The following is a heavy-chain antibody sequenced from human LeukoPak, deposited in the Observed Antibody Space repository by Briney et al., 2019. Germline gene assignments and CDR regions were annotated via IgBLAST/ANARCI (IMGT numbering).Heavy chain of an antibody. CDR3: GRGYPYYFDH. Sequence: PSETLSLTCTVSGGSISSSNYMGWVRPAPGKGLQWVSFIYSGGSTYYADSVKGRFIISRDNSKNTLYLQMNSLRAEDTAVYYCGRGYPYYFDHWGQGTLVTVSS. D-gene: IGHD3-22*01. J-gene: IGHJ4*02. CDR2: IYSGGST. CDR1: GGSISSSNY. V-gene: IGHV3-66*01.